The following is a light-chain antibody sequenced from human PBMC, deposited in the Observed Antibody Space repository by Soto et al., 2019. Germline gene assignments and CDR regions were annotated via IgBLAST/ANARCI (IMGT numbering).Light chain of an antibody. V-gene: IGLV1-47*01. CDR2: RAS. J-gene: IGLJ2*01. Sequence: QSVLTQPPSASGTPGQRFTISCSGSSSNIGSNYVYWYQQVPGTAPRLLMYRASQRPSGVPDRFSGSKSGTSASLAISGLRSEDEADYYCAAWDDTLNGLVFGGGTKLTVL. CDR3: AAWDDTLNGLV. CDR1: SSNIGSNY.